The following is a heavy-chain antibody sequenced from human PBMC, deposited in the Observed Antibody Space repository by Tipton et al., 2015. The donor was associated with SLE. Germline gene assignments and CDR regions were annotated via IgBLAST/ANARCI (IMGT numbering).Heavy chain of an antibody. V-gene: IGHV3-21*03. CDR1: GFTFSSYS. J-gene: IGHJ4*02. Sequence: GSLRLSCAASGFTFSSYSMNWVRQAPGKGLEWVSSISSSSSYIYYADSVKGRFTISRDNAKNSLYLQMNSLRAEDTTVYYCARVGDGHAPDYWGQGTLVTVSS. CDR2: ISSSSSYI. D-gene: IGHD5-24*01. CDR3: ARVGDGHAPDY.